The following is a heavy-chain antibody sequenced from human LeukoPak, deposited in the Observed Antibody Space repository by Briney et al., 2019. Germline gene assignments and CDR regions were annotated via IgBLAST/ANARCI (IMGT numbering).Heavy chain of an antibody. D-gene: IGHD2-8*01. CDR1: GGTFSSYA. J-gene: IGHJ3*02. CDR3: ALSGGYCTNGVCPTDAFDI. V-gene: IGHV1-69*05. Sequence: SVKVSCKASGGTFSSYAISWVRQAPGQGLEWMGGIIPVFGTANYAQKFQGRVTITTDESTSTAYMELSSLRSEDTAVYYCALSGGYCTNGVCPTDAFDIWGQGTMVTVSS. CDR2: IIPVFGTA.